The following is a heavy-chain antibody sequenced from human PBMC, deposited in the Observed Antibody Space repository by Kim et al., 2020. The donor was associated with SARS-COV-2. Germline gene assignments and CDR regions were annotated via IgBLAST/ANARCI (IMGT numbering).Heavy chain of an antibody. Sequence: GGSLRLSCTASGFTFGDYAMSWVRQAPGKGLEWVGFIRSKAYGGTTEYAASVKGRFTISRDDSKSIAYLQMNSLKTEDTAVYYCTRDMVAGYYYDSSGYYLDYWGQGTLVTVSS. J-gene: IGHJ4*02. CDR3: TRDMVAGYYYDSSGYYLDY. D-gene: IGHD3-22*01. V-gene: IGHV3-49*04. CDR1: GFTFGDYA. CDR2: IRSKAYGGTT.